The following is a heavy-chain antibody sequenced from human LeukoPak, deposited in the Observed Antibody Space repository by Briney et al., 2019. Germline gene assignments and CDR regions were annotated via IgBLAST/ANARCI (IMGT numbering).Heavy chain of an antibody. D-gene: IGHD3-10*01. Sequence: GASVKVSCKASGYTFTSYGISWVRQAPGQGLEWMGWISAYNGNTNYAQKLQGRVTMTTDTSTSTAYMELRSLRSDDTAVYYCARDNYYGSGSFVRLFDPWGQGTLVTVSS. CDR3: ARDNYYGSGSFVRLFDP. CDR2: ISAYNGNT. V-gene: IGHV1-18*01. CDR1: GYTFTSYG. J-gene: IGHJ5*02.